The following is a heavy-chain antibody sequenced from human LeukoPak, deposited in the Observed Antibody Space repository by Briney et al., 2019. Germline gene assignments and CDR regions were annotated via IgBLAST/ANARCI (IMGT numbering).Heavy chain of an antibody. J-gene: IGHJ4*02. CDR2: INSDGSST. CDR1: GFTFSSYW. Sequence: GGSLRLSCAASGFTFSSYWMHWVRQAPGKGLVWVSRINSDGSSTSYADSVKGRFTISRDTSKNMVFLQMNSLRVEDTAVYYCARGIDYWGRGTLVTVSS. V-gene: IGHV3-74*01. CDR3: ARGIDY.